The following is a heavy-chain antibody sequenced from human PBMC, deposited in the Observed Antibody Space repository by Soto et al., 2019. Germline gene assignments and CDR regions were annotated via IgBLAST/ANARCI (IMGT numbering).Heavy chain of an antibody. D-gene: IGHD6-13*01. CDR2: INSDGSST. CDR1: GVTFSSYW. Sequence: EVQLVESGGGLVQPGGSLRLSCAASGVTFSSYWMHWVRQAPGKGLVWVSRINSDGSSTSYADSVKGRFTISRDNAKNTLYRQMNSLRAEDTAVYSCARDEAAQYYFDYWGQGPLVTVSS. CDR3: ARDEAAQYYFDY. V-gene: IGHV3-74*01. J-gene: IGHJ4*02.